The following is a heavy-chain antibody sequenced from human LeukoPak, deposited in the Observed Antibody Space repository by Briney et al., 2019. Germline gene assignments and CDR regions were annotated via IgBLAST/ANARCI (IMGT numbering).Heavy chain of an antibody. CDR1: GFTFSSYD. V-gene: IGHV3-23*01. CDR3: VTDGGLLPYYFTY. J-gene: IGHJ1*01. D-gene: IGHD3-10*01. CDR2: ISGSGDST. Sequence: GGSLRLSCAASGFTFSSYDMSWVRQAPGKGLEWVSAISGSGDSTYYADSVKGRFTISRDNSKNTLYLQMNSLRAEDTAVYYCVTDGGLLPYYFTYWGQGTLVTVSS.